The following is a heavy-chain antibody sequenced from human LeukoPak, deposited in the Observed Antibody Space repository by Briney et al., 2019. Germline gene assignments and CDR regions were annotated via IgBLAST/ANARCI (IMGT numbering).Heavy chain of an antibody. CDR1: GGSISSSRYY. V-gene: IGHV4-39*07. J-gene: IGHJ6*03. CDR3: VRAQGRLNYMDV. CDR2: IYYSGST. D-gene: IGHD6-25*01. Sequence: SETLSLTCTVSGGSISSSRYYWGWIRQPPGKGLEWIGNIYYSGSTYYNPSLKSRVSISVDTSKNQFSLKLSSVTAADTAVHYWVRAQGRLNYMDVWRKGTTLAVSS.